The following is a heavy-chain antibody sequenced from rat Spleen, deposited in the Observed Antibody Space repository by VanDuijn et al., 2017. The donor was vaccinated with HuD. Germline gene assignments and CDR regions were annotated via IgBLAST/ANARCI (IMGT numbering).Heavy chain of an antibody. V-gene: IGHV5S10*01. J-gene: IGHJ2*01. D-gene: IGHD1-9*01. CDR2: IIYDGSRT. Sequence: EVQLAESGGGLVQPGRSLKLSCAASGFTFSDYNMAWVRQAPKKGLGWVATIIYDGSRTFYPDSVKGRFTISRDTAQNTLYLQMNSPTSEDTATYYCTRGTYYRHWGQGVMVTVSS. CDR1: GFTFSDYN. CDR3: TRGTYYRH.